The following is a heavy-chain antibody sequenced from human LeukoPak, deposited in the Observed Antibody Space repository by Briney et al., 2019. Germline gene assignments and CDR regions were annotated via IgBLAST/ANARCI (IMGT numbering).Heavy chain of an antibody. Sequence: GGSLRLSCAASGFAFSDYYMSWLRQAPGKGLEWVSYISSTSSYTNYADSVKGRFTISRDNAKNSLYLQMNSLRAEDTAVYYYARASMRMTIAGLVDYWGQGTLVTVSS. J-gene: IGHJ4*02. V-gene: IGHV3-11*05. CDR1: GFAFSDYY. D-gene: IGHD2-15*01. CDR2: ISSTSSYT. CDR3: ARASMRMTIAGLVDY.